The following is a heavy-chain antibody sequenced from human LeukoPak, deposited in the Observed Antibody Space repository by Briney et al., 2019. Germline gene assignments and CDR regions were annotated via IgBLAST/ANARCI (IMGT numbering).Heavy chain of an antibody. Sequence: SETLSLTCAVYGGSFSGYYWSWIRQPPGKGLEWIGEINHSGSTNYNSSLKSRVTISVDTSKNQFSLKLSSVTAADTAVYYCARWFRYSSGSPLYYYGMDVWGQGTTVTVSS. CDR1: GGSFSGYY. J-gene: IGHJ6*02. CDR3: ARWFRYSSGSPLYYYGMDV. V-gene: IGHV4-34*01. CDR2: INHSGST. D-gene: IGHD6-19*01.